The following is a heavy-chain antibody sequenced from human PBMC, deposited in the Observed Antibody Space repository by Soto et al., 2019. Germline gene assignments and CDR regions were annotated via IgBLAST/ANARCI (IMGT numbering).Heavy chain of an antibody. CDR1: GGSFSGYY. J-gene: IGHJ4*02. CDR3: ARAKRYSGYDWSYFDY. CDR2: INHSGST. V-gene: IGHV4-34*01. D-gene: IGHD5-12*01. Sequence: SETLSLTCAVYGGSFSGYYWSWIRQPPGKGLEWIGEINHSGSTNYNPSLKSRVTISVDTSKNQFSLKLSSVTAADTAVYYCARAKRYSGYDWSYFDYWGQGTLVT.